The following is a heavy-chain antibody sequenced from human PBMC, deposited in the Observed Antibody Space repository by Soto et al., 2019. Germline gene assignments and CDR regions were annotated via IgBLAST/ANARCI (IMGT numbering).Heavy chain of an antibody. Sequence: EVQLLESGGGLVQPGGSLRLSCAASGFTFSSYAMNWVRQAPGKGLEWVSAISGSAATTHFADSVKGRFTISRDNSKNTLYLQMNGLRAEDTAVYYCASVRSYDDSSGSYSPPYWGQGTLVTVSS. CDR2: ISGSAATT. V-gene: IGHV3-23*01. D-gene: IGHD3-22*01. CDR1: GFTFSSYA. J-gene: IGHJ4*02. CDR3: ASVRSYDDSSGSYSPPY.